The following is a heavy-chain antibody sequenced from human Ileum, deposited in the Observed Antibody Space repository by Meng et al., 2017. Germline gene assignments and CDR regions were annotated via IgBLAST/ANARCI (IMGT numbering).Heavy chain of an antibody. CDR3: ARGVVSGSHYNTY. Sequence: QVQLQESGPGLVKPSGTLSLTCAVSGGFISSSIWWSWVRQPPEKGLEWIGEIHHSGTTNYSPSLKSRLTISVDKSKNQFSLKLQSVTAADTAVYFCARGVVSGSHYNTYWGQGILVTVSS. V-gene: IGHV4-4*02. CDR2: IHHSGTT. J-gene: IGHJ4*02. CDR1: GGFISSSIW. D-gene: IGHD3-10*01.